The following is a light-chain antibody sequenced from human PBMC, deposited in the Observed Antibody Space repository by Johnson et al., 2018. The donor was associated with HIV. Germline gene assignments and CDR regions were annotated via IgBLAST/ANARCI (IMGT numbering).Light chain of an antibody. J-gene: IGLJ1*01. Sequence: QSVLTQPPSVSVAPGQKVTISCSGSSSNIGNSYVSWYQQLPGTAPKLLIYDNNKRPSGIPDRFSASKSGTSATLGITGLQTGDEADYYCGTWDSSLSAYVFGTGTKVTGL. CDR3: GTWDSSLSAYV. CDR2: DNN. CDR1: SSNIGNSY. V-gene: IGLV1-51*01.